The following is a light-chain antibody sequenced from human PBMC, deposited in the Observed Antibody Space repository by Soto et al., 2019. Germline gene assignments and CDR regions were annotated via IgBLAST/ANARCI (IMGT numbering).Light chain of an antibody. Sequence: QSVLTQTPSASGSPGQSVAISCTGTSRDVGGYNYVSWYQQHPGKAPKLMIYEVNKRPSGVPDRCSGSKSGNTASLTVSGLQAEDEADYYCSSYAGSSNVFGTGTKVTVL. CDR1: SRDVGGYNY. J-gene: IGLJ1*01. V-gene: IGLV2-8*01. CDR3: SSYAGSSNV. CDR2: EVN.